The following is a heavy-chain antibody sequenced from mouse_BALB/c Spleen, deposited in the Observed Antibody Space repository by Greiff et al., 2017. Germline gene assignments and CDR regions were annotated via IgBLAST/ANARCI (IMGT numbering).Heavy chain of an antibody. CDR3: ARGDYEGVWFAY. D-gene: IGHD2-4*01. CDR1: GFNIKDYY. CDR2: IDPENGNT. V-gene: IGHV14-1*02. Sequence: EVKLVESGAELVRPGALVKLSCKASGFNIKDYYMHWVKQRPEQGLEWIGWIDPENGNTIYDPKFQGKASITADTSSNTAYMQLSSLTSEDSAVYYCARGDYEGVWFAYWGQGTLVTVSA. J-gene: IGHJ3*01.